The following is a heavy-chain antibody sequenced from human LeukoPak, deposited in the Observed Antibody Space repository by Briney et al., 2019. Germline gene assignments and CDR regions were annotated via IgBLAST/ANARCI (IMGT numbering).Heavy chain of an antibody. CDR2: ISAYNGNT. J-gene: IGHJ3*02. CDR1: GYTFTSYG. CDR3: ARGGGLIAAAGTGAFDI. Sequence: ASVKVSCKASGYTFTSYGISWVRRAPGQGLEWMGWISAYNGNTNYAQKLQGRVTMTTDTSTSTAYMELRSLRSDDTAVYYCARGGGLIAAAGTGAFDIWGQGTMVTVSS. D-gene: IGHD6-13*01. V-gene: IGHV1-18*01.